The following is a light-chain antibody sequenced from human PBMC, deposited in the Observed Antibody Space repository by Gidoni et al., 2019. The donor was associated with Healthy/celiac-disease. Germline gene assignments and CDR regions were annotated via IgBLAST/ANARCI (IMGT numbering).Light chain of an antibody. CDR1: SSDVGGYNY. Sequence: QSALTQPASVSGSPGQSITISCTGTSSDVGGYNYVSWYQQHPGKAPKLMIYDASNRPSGVSNRFSGSKSGNTASLTISGLQAEDEADYYCSSYTSSSPPVVFGGGTKLTVL. J-gene: IGLJ2*01. CDR3: SSYTSSSPPVV. V-gene: IGLV2-14*01. CDR2: DAS.